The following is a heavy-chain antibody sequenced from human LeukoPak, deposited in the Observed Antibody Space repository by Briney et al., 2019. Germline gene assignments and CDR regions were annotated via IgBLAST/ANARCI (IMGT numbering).Heavy chain of an antibody. CDR2: ISYDGSNK. J-gene: IGHJ6*04. V-gene: IGHV3-30*04. CDR1: GFTFSSYA. Sequence: GRSLRLSCAASGFTFSSYAMHWVRQAPGKGLEWGAVISYDGSNKYYADSVKGRFTISRDNSKNTLYLQMNSLRAEDTAVYYCASGYSYGSYYYYGMDVWGKGTTVTVSS. CDR3: ASGYSYGSYYYYGMDV. D-gene: IGHD5-18*01.